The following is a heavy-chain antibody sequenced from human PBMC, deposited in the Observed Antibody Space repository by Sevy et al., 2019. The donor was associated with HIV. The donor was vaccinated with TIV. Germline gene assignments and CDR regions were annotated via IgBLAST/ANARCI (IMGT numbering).Heavy chain of an antibody. D-gene: IGHD1-1*01. CDR3: ARVAGTVNYYYGMDV. J-gene: IGHJ6*02. CDR2: IKQDGSEK. Sequence: GGSLRLSCAASGFTFSSYWMSWVRQAPGKGLEWVANIKQDGSEKYYVDSVKGRFTISRDNAKNSLYLQMNSLRAEDKAVYYCARVAGTVNYYYGMDVWGQGTTVTVSS. V-gene: IGHV3-7*01. CDR1: GFTFSSYW.